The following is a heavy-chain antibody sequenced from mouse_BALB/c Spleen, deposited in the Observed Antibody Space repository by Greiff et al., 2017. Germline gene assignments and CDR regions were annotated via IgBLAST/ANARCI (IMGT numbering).Heavy chain of an antibody. V-gene: IGHV5-6-5*01. J-gene: IGHJ2*01. CDR3: ARGRGFYSRAYCFDY. CDR1: GFTFSSYA. D-gene: IGHD1-1*01. Sequence: DVLLVQSGGGLVKPGGSLKLSCAASGFTFSSYAMSWVRQTPEKRLEWVASISSGGSTYYPDSVKGRFTISRDNARNILYLQMSSLRSEYTAMYYCARGRGFYSRAYCFDYWGQGTTLTVSS. CDR2: ISSGGST.